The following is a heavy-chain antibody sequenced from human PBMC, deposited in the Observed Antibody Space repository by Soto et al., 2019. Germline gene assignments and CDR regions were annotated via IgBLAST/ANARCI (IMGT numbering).Heavy chain of an antibody. CDR3: ARGAGDCSSTSCPSFDY. D-gene: IGHD2-2*01. CDR2: INHSGST. V-gene: IGHV4-34*01. Sequence: QVQLQQWGAGLLKPSETLSLTCAVYGGSFSGYYWSWIRQPPGKGLEWIGEINHSGSTNYNPSLKSRVTISVDTSKNQFSLKLSSVTAADTAVYYCARGAGDCSSTSCPSFDYWAREPWSPSPQ. CDR1: GGSFSGYY. J-gene: IGHJ4*02.